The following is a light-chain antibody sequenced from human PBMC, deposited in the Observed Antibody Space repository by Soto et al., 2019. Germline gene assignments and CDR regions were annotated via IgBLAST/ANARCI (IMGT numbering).Light chain of an antibody. V-gene: IGKV1-12*01. J-gene: IGKJ3*01. CDR3: PPTTTLFPSSG. CDR1: QGINNW. Sequence: DIQLTQSPSSVSASVGDRVTITCRASQGINNWLAWYQEKPGKAPKLLIYAASNLQSGVPSRFSGSGSGTDFTPTISSLQPEDLVTFRRPPTTTLFPSSGLGP. CDR2: AAS.